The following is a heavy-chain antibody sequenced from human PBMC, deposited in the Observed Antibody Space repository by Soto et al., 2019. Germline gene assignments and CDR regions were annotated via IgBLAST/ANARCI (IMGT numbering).Heavy chain of an antibody. CDR1: GGSISSGGYS. CDR3: ARVSSY. J-gene: IGHJ4*02. CDR2: ICHSGSI. D-gene: IGHD3-16*02. V-gene: IGHV4-30-2*01. Sequence: QLQLQESGSGLVKPSQTLSLTCAVSGGSISSGGYSWSWIRQPPGKGLEGIVYICHSGSINYNPSLKSRVTISVDRSKNQFSLKLSSVTAPDTAVYYCARVSSYWGQGTLVTVSS.